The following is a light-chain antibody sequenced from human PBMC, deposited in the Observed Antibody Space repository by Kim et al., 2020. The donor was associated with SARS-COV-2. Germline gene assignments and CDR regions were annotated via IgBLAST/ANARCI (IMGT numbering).Light chain of an antibody. CDR3: QKYNSAPPFT. Sequence: SVGDRVTITCRASQGISNYLAWYQQKPGKVPKLLIYAASTLQSGVPSRFSGSGSGTDFTLTISSLQPEDVATYYCQKYNSAPPFTFGPGTKVDIK. CDR1: QGISNY. V-gene: IGKV1-27*01. J-gene: IGKJ3*01. CDR2: AAS.